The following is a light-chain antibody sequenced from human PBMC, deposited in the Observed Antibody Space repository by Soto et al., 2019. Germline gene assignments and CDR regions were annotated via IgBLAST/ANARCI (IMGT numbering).Light chain of an antibody. V-gene: IGKV3-11*01. Sequence: EIVLTQSPDTLSLSPGERATLSCRASQSVSGYLGWYQQKPGQAPRLLIYDASNRAYGVPARFRGSGSGTNYTLTIASLEPDDVAVYYCQQRSNWPYLTFGGGTRV. CDR3: QQRSNWPYLT. CDR2: DAS. CDR1: QSVSGY. J-gene: IGKJ4*01.